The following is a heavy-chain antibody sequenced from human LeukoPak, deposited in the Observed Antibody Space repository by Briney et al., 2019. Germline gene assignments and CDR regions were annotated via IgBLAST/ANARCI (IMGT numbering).Heavy chain of an antibody. D-gene: IGHD1-1*01. CDR1: GGSISSYY. V-gene: IGHV4-4*07. Sequence: SETLSLTCIVSGGSISSYYWSWIRQPAGKGLEWIGRIYAGGGTNYISSLKSRVTMSVDTSKNQFSLELSSVTAADTAVYYCARGGHHDPAHEYFYQYMDVWGKGTTVTVS. CDR3: ARGGHHDPAHEYFYQYMDV. CDR2: IYAGGGT. J-gene: IGHJ6*03.